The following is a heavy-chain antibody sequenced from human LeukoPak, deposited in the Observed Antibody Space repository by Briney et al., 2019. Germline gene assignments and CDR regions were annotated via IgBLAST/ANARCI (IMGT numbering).Heavy chain of an antibody. D-gene: IGHD1-26*01. CDR2: IFHSGST. J-gene: IGHJ4*02. Sequence: SGTLSLTCAVSGGSVSNNNWWTWVRQPPGKGLEWVGEIFHSGSTNYNPSLKSRVTISVDKSKNQFSLRLSSVTAADTAVYCCARAVGASEEKKIWGQGILVTVSS. CDR1: GGSVSNNNW. CDR3: ARAVGASEEKKI. V-gene: IGHV4-4*01.